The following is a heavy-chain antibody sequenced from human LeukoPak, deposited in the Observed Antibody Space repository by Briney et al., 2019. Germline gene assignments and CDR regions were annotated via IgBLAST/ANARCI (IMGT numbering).Heavy chain of an antibody. Sequence: GGSLRLSCAASGFTFSSYSMNWVRQAPGKGLEWVSSISSSSSYIYYADSVKGRFTISGDNAKNSLYLQMNNLRAEDTAVYYCAREDDLAYYFDYWGQGTLVTVSS. V-gene: IGHV3-21*01. CDR2: ISSSSSYI. J-gene: IGHJ4*02. D-gene: IGHD3-3*01. CDR3: AREDDLAYYFDY. CDR1: GFTFSSYS.